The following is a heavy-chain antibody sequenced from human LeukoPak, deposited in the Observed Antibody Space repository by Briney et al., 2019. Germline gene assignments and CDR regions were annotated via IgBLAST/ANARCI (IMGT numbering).Heavy chain of an antibody. CDR3: AKGTTVTTAEYFQH. Sequence: GGSLRLSCAASGFTFSSYWMSWVRQAPGKGLEWVANIKQDGSEEYYVDSVKGRFTISRDNAKNSLYLQMNSLRAEDTAVYYCAKGTTVTTAEYFQHWGQGTLVTVSS. J-gene: IGHJ1*01. D-gene: IGHD4-17*01. CDR2: IKQDGSEE. CDR1: GFTFSSYW. V-gene: IGHV3-7*01.